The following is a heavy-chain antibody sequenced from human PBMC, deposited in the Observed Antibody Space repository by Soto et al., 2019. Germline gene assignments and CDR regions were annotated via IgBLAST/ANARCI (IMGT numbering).Heavy chain of an antibody. V-gene: IGHV3-11*04. Sequence: GGSLRLSCAASGFTFSDYYIHWIRRAPGKGLEWISYISGNSENIYYADSVKGRFTISRDNAKNSLYLQMNSLRAEDTAVYYCARVQAAYYYDSSGYYPDAFDIWGQGTMVTVSS. CDR1: GFTFSDYY. CDR2: ISGNSENI. J-gene: IGHJ3*02. D-gene: IGHD3-22*01. CDR3: ARVQAAYYYDSSGYYPDAFDI.